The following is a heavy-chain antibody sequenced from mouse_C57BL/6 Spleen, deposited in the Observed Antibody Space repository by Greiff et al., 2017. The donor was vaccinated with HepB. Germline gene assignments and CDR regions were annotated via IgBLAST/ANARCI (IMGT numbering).Heavy chain of an antibody. V-gene: IGHV1-59*01. Sequence: QVQLQQPGAELVRPGTSVKLSCKASGYTFTSYWMHWVKQRPGQGLEWIGVIDPSDSYTNYNQKFKVKATLTVYTSSSTAYMQRSSLTAEDSAVYYCARGSTMVTTTEYYFDYWGQDTTLTVSS. CDR3: ARGSTMVTTTEYYFDY. D-gene: IGHD2-2*01. J-gene: IGHJ2*01. CDR1: GYTFTSYW. CDR2: IDPSDSYT.